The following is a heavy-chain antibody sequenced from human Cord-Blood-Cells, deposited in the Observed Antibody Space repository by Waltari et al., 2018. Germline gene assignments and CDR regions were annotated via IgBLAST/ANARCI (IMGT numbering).Heavy chain of an antibody. CDR2: MDPNSGNT. CDR1: GYTFTSYD. D-gene: IGHD6-13*01. J-gene: IGHJ6*02. V-gene: IGHV1-8*03. Sequence: QVQLVQSGAEVKKPGASVKVSCKASGYTFTSYDINWVRQATGQGLEWMGWMDPNSGNTGYAQKFQGRVTITRNTSISTAYRELSSLRSEDTAVYYCARGAGSSWYYYYGMDVWGQGTTVTVSS. CDR3: ARGAGSSWYYYYGMDV.